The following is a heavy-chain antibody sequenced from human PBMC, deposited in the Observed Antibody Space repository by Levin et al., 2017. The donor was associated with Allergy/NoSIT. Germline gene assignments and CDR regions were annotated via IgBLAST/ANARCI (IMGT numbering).Heavy chain of an antibody. CDR3: ARDSSSSIY. CDR1: GGSVSSGSYY. D-gene: IGHD6-6*01. CDR2: IYYSGST. V-gene: IGHV4-61*01. J-gene: IGHJ4*02. Sequence: ESLKISCTVSGGSVSSGSYYWSWIRQPPGKGLEWIGYIYYSGSTNYNPSLKSRVTISVDTSKNQFSLKLSSVTAADTAVYYCARDSSSSIYWGQGTLVTVSS.